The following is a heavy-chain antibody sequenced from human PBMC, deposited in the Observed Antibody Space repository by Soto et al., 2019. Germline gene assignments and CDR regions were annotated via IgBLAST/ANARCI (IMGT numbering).Heavy chain of an antibody. CDR2: IYYSVST. CDR3: ARLYGSSLFDY. V-gene: IGHV4-39*01. Sequence: QLQLQESGPGLVKPSETLSLTCTVSGGSISSSSYYWGWIRQPPGKGLEWIGTIYYSVSTYYNPSLQSRVTISVDTSKNQFSLKLSSVTAADTAVYYCARLYGSSLFDYWGQGTLGTVSS. J-gene: IGHJ4*02. D-gene: IGHD6-6*01. CDR1: GGSISSSSYY.